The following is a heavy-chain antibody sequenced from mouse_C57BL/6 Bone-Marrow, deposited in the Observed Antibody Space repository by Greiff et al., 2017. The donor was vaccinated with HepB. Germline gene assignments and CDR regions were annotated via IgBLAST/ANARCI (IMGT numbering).Heavy chain of an antibody. CDR2: NDPENGDT. J-gene: IGHJ3*01. Sequence: VQLQQSGAELVRPGASVKLSCTASGFNIKDDYMHWVKQRPEQGLEWIGWNDPENGDTEYASKFQGKATITADTSSNTAYLQLSSLTSEDTAVYYCTTAYYSNYVSVLWFAYWGQGTLVTVSA. CDR1: GFNIKDDY. V-gene: IGHV14-4*01. D-gene: IGHD2-5*01. CDR3: TTAYYSNYVSVLWFAY.